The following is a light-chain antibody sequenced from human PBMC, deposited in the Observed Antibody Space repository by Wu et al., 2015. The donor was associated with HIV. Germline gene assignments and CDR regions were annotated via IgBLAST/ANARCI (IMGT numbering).Light chain of an antibody. CDR2: GAS. CDR3: QHRFTWPLT. V-gene: IGKV3-11*01. Sequence: VLTQSPGTLSLSPGEGATLSCSVSESVSGYLAWYQQRPGQPPTLLIYGASSRAAGIPDRFSGSGSGTDFSLTIRRLEPEDSAVYYCQHRFTWPLTFGQGTRLEIK. CDR1: ESVSGY. J-gene: IGKJ5*01.